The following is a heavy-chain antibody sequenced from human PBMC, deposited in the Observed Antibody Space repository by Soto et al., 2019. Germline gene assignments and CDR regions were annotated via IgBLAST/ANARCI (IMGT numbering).Heavy chain of an antibody. D-gene: IGHD3-22*01. V-gene: IGHV3-21*01. CDR3: ARDGYYYDSSGYN. CDR1: GFTFSSYS. Sequence: PGGSLRLSCAASGFTFSSYSMNWVRQAPGKGLEWVSSISSSSYIYYADSVKGRFTISRDNAKNSLYLQMNSLRAEDTAVYYCARDGYYYDSSGYNWGQGTLVTVSS. J-gene: IGHJ4*02. CDR2: ISSSSYI.